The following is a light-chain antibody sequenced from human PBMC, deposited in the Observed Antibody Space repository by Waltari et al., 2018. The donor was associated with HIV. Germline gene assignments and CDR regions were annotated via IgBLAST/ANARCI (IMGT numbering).Light chain of an antibody. CDR1: SRDVGAYNF. CDR3: SSYAGPNHLL. J-gene: IGLJ2*01. V-gene: IGLV2-8*01. CDR2: VVN. Sequence: QSALTQPPSASGSPGQSVTFSCTGTSRDVGAYNFVSWYQQHPGKAPKLIIYVVNRRPSGVPDRFFGSKSGNTASLTVSGLQADDEADYYCSSYAGPNHLLFGGGTKLTVL.